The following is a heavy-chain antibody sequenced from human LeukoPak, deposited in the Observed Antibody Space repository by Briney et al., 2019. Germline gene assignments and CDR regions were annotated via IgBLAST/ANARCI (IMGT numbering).Heavy chain of an antibody. V-gene: IGHV4-4*07. CDR3: ARQRITMVRGVRGSYYMDV. CDR1: GGSISSYY. CDR2: IYTSGST. J-gene: IGHJ6*03. Sequence: SETLSLTCTVSGGSISSYYWSWIRQPAGKGLEWIGRIYTSGSTNYNPSLKSRVTISVDTSKNQFSLKLSSVTAADTAVYYCARQRITMVRGVRGSYYMDVWGKGTTVTVSS. D-gene: IGHD3-10*01.